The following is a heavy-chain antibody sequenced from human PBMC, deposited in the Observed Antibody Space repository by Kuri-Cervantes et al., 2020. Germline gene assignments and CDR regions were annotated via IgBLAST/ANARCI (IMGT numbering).Heavy chain of an antibody. CDR3: ARGQQLFDY. CDR1: GFTFGSYS. Sequence: GGSLRLSCAASGFTFGSYSMNWVRQAPGKGLEWVSSISSSSSYIYYADSVKGRFTISRDNAQNSLYLQMSSLRVEDTAIYYCARGQQLFDYWGQGTLVTVSS. V-gene: IGHV3-21*01. D-gene: IGHD5-24*01. CDR2: ISSSSSYI. J-gene: IGHJ4*02.